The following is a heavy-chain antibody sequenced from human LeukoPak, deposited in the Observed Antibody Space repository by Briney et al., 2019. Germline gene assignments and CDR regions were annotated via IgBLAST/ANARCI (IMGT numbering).Heavy chain of an antibody. CDR3: ARLAYSSGVPFVDY. CDR2: ISSSSSYI. J-gene: IGHJ4*02. CDR1: GFTFSSYS. Sequence: PGGSLRLSCAAFGFTFSSYSMNWVRQAPGKGLEWVSSISSSSSYIYYADSVKGRFTISRDNAKNSLYLQMNSLRAEDTAVYYCARLAYSSGVPFVDYWGQGTLVTVSS. V-gene: IGHV3-21*01. D-gene: IGHD6-19*01.